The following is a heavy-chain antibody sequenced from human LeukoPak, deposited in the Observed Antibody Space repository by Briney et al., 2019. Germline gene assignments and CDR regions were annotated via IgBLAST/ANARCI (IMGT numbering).Heavy chain of an antibody. CDR1: GYTFTSYD. J-gene: IGHJ6*03. CDR3: ARVPPYYDFWSGLDYYYYMDV. Sequence: ASVKLSCKASGYTFTSYDINWVRQATGQGLEWMGWINPNSGNTGYAQKFQGRVTMTRNTSISTAYMELSSLRSEDTAVYYCARVPPYYDFWSGLDYYYYMDVWGKGTTVTVSS. V-gene: IGHV1-8*01. CDR2: INPNSGNT. D-gene: IGHD3-3*01.